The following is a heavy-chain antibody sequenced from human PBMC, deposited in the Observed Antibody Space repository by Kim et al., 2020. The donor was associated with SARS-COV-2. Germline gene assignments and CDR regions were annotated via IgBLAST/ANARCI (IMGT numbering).Heavy chain of an antibody. J-gene: IGHJ4*01. CDR3: AKGRSQWLVVGGLDY. V-gene: IGHV3-30*18. CDR1: GFTFSSYG. D-gene: IGHD6-19*01. Sequence: GGSLRLSCAASGFTFSSYGMHWVRQAPGKGLEWLAVISYDGTNKYSADSVKGRFTISRDNYNNTLYLQINSLRAEDTAVYYCAKGRSQWLVVGGLDYWG. CDR2: ISYDGTNK.